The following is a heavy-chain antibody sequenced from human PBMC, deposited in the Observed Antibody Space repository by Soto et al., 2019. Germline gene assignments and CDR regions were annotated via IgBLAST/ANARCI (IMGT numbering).Heavy chain of an antibody. CDR3: ARRGGQGLWSSPFDY. D-gene: IGHD3-10*01. CDR1: GYGFTSYW. Sequence: PGESLKISCQASGYGFTSYWIAWVRQQPGKGLEWMGIVYPGDSDARYSPSFQGQVTMSADKSINTAYLQWTSLKASDSAIYYCARRGGQGLWSSPFDYRGRGPQVTVSS. J-gene: IGHJ4*02. V-gene: IGHV5-51*01. CDR2: VYPGDSDA.